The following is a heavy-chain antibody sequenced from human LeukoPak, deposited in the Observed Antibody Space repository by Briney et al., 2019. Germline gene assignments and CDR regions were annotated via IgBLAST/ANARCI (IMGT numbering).Heavy chain of an antibody. J-gene: IGHJ4*02. CDR3: ARGGVVTITTLDY. D-gene: IGHD3-22*01. CDR1: GFTFSNYN. CDR2: IGSGGSRTI. Sequence: GGSLRLSCAASGFTFSNYNMNWVRQAPGKGLGWVSYIGSGGSRTIYYADSVKGRFTVSRDNAKNSLYLQMNSLRAEDTAVYYWARGGVVTITTLDYWGQGTLVTVSS. V-gene: IGHV3-48*04.